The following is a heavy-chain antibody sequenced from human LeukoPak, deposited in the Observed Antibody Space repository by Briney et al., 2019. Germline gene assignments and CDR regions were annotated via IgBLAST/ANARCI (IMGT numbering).Heavy chain of an antibody. J-gene: IGHJ4*02. CDR1: GFNFSSYE. Sequence: GGSLRLSCAASGFNFSSYEMNWVRQAPGKGLEWVSYISSSGSTIYYADSVKGRFTISRDNAKNSLYLQMNSLRAEDTAVYYCARDILDYSSSSSYFDYWGQGTLVTVSS. V-gene: IGHV3-48*03. CDR2: ISSSGSTI. CDR3: ARDILDYSSSSSYFDY. D-gene: IGHD6-6*01.